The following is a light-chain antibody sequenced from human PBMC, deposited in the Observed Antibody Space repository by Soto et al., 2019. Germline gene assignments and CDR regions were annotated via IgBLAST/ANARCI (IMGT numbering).Light chain of an antibody. J-gene: IGKJ5*01. CDR2: GIS. CDR3: QQYTDWPIT. Sequence: ELVLTQSPVTLSVSPGERVTLSCRASQRVGSNYLAWYQQKPGQAPRLLIYGISARATGIPDRFSGSGSGTEFPPTISSLQSEDFAVYYCQQYTDWPITFGQGTRLEIK. V-gene: IGKV3-15*01. CDR1: QRVGSN.